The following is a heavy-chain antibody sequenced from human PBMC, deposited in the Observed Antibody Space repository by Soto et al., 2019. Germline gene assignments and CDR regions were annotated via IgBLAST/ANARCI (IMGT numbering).Heavy chain of an antibody. Sequence: EVQLLESGGGLVQPGGSLRLSCAASGFTFSDYGMNWIRQVPGKGLEWVSTISGSGDSAYYADSVKGRFTISRDNSKHTLYLQMASLRAEDTAIYYCATKITFGGVSDYWGQGTLVTVSS. CDR1: GFTFSDYG. CDR3: ATKITFGGVSDY. V-gene: IGHV3-23*01. D-gene: IGHD3-16*01. J-gene: IGHJ4*02. CDR2: ISGSGDSA.